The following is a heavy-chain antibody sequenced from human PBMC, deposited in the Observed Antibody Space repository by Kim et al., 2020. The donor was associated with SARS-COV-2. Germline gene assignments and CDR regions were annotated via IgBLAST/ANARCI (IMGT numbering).Heavy chain of an antibody. CDR2: INPNSGGT. D-gene: IGHD2-2*01. CDR3: AREVVVPAGPNGGHNWFDP. CDR1: GYTFTGYY. Sequence: ASVKVSCKASGYTFTGYYMHWVRQAPGQGLEWMGWINPNSGGTNYAQKFQGRVTMTRDTSISTAYMELSRLRSDDTAVYYCAREVVVPAGPNGGHNWFDPWGQGTLVTVSS. J-gene: IGHJ5*02. V-gene: IGHV1-2*02.